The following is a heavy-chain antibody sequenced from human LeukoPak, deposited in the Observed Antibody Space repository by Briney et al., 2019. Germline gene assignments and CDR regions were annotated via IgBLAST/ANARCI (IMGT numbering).Heavy chain of an antibody. J-gene: IGHJ4*02. D-gene: IGHD3-10*01. CDR2: ISSDGGST. CDR3: AKGRYGSGSFSTPFEY. V-gene: IGHV3-43*01. CDR1: GFTFDDYS. Sequence: GGSLRLYCAAYGFTFDDYSMHWVRQAPGKGLEWVSLISSDGGSTYYADSVKGRFTISRDNSKNSLYVQLNNLRTEDTALYYCAKGRYGSGSFSTPFEYWGQGTLVTVSS.